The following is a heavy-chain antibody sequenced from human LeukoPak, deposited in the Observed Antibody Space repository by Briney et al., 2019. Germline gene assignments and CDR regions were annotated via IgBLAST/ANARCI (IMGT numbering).Heavy chain of an antibody. Sequence: GGSLRLSCAASGFTFNNYGMHWVRQAPGRGLEWVALLWYDGTNENYADSVKGRFTISRDNSKNTMYLQMNNLRAEDTAVYYCAKGEYAYCGGDCYLYWGQGTLVTVSS. J-gene: IGHJ4*02. CDR2: LWYDGTNE. CDR3: AKGEYAYCGGDCYLY. D-gene: IGHD2-21*02. CDR1: GFTFNNYG. V-gene: IGHV3-33*06.